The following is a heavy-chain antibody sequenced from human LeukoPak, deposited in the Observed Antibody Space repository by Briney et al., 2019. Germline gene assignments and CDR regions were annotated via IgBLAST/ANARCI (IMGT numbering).Heavy chain of an antibody. CDR3: AREIGKIATYCSSTSCYHNWFDP. Sequence: SVKVSCKASGGTFSSYAISWVRQAPGQGLEWMGGIIPIFGTAKYAQKFQGRVTITADESTSTAYMELSSLRSEDTAVYYCAREIGKIATYCSSTSCYHNWFDPWGQGTLVTVSS. CDR1: GGTFSSYA. V-gene: IGHV1-69*13. J-gene: IGHJ5*02. CDR2: IIPIFGTA. D-gene: IGHD2-2*01.